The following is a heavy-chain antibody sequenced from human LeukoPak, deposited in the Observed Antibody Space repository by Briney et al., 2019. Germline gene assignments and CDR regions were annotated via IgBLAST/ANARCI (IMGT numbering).Heavy chain of an antibody. Sequence: ASVKVSCKASGGTFGSYAISWVRQAPGQGLEWMGRIIPILGIANYAQKFQGRVTITADKSTSTAYMELSSLRSEDTAVYYCARETTLERLIDYWGQGTLVTVSS. D-gene: IGHD1-1*01. V-gene: IGHV1-69*04. CDR3: ARETTLERLIDY. J-gene: IGHJ4*02. CDR1: GGTFGSYA. CDR2: IIPILGIA.